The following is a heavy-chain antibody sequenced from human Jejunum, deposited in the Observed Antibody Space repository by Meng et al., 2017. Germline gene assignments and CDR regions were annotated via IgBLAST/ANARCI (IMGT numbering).Heavy chain of an antibody. J-gene: IGHJ3*02. D-gene: IGHD2-8*01. Sequence: GESLMISCAVSGLTFSGFDVHWVRQASGKGLEWVGRITSETNRHATAYVPSMKGRFTISRDDSKNTAFLQINSLKTEDTALYYCSVYTTGHMWGQGTMVTVSS. CDR2: ITSETNRHAT. V-gene: IGHV3-73*01. CDR3: SVYTTGHM. CDR1: GLTFSGFD.